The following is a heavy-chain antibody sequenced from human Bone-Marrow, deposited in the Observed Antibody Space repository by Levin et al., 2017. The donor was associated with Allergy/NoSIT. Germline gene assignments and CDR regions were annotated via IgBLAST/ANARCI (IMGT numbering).Heavy chain of an antibody. V-gene: IGHV4-31*03. D-gene: IGHD3-10*01. Sequence: SQTLSLTCTVSGDSINSGGYYWSWIRHHPGRGLEWIGHIYYSGSTSYNPSLQSRITISIDTSKNQFSLRMTSVTAADTGVFYCARDRGLRSQGIDYWGQGTLVTVSS. CDR1: GDSINSGGYY. CDR3: ARDRGLRSQGIDY. CDR2: IYYSGST. J-gene: IGHJ4*02.